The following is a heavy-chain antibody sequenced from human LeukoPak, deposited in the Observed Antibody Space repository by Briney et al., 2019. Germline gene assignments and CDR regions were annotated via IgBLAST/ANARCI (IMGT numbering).Heavy chain of an antibody. CDR1: GYTFTRYG. D-gene: IGHD3-22*01. Sequence: GASVKVSCKASGYTFTRYGISWVRQAPGQGLEWMGWISAYNGNTNYAQKLQGRVTMTTDTSTSTAYMELRSLRSDDTAVYYCARAGIYYDSRTDGFDYWGQGTLVTVSS. V-gene: IGHV1-18*01. CDR3: ARAGIYYDSRTDGFDY. CDR2: ISAYNGNT. J-gene: IGHJ4*02.